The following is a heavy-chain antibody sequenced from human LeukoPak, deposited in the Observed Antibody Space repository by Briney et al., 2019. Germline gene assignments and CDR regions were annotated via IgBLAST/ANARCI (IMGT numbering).Heavy chain of an antibody. CDR3: ARDGTSTDDY. J-gene: IGHJ4*02. CDR2: ISGNNDNP. V-gene: IGHV1-18*01. CDR1: GYTFSNFG. Sequence: ASVKVSCKTPGYTFSNFGINWVRQAPGQGLEWMGWISGNNDNPNYGQKFQGRFTVTTDSSTSTAYMELRNLTFDDTAVYYCARDGTSTDDYWGQGTLVTVSS. D-gene: IGHD2-2*01.